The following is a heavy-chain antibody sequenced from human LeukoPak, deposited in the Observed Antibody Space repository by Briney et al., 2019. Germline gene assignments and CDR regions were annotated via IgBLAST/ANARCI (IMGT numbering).Heavy chain of an antibody. CDR3: AREGYYDFWSGYDDAFDI. Sequence: GGSLRLSCAASGFTFSSYSMNWVRQAPGKGLEWVSSIDTSSRYIYYGDSVKGRFTISRDNAKNSLYLQMNSLRAEDTAVYYCAREGYYDFWSGYDDAFDIWGQGTMVTVSS. CDR1: GFTFSSYS. D-gene: IGHD3-3*01. J-gene: IGHJ3*02. V-gene: IGHV3-21*01. CDR2: IDTSSRYI.